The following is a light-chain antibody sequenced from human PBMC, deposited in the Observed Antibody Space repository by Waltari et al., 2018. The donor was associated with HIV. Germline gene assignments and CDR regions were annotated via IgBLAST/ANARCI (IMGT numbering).Light chain of an antibody. CDR2: EVS. CDR3: SSYTSSSTLV. J-gene: IGLJ2*01. CDR1: SSDVCGYNY. Sequence: QSALTQPASVSGSPGQSITISCTGTSSDVCGYNYVSWYQQHPDQAPKLMIYEVSNRPPGVANRLSGSKSDNAASLTISGLQAEDEADYYCSSYTSSSTLVFGGGTKLTVL. V-gene: IGLV2-14*01.